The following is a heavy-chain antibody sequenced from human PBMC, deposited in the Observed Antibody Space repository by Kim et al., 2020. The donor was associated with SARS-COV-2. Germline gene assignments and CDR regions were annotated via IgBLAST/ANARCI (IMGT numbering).Heavy chain of an antibody. D-gene: IGHD2-15*01. CDR1: GFTFDDYA. J-gene: IGHJ3*02. Sequence: GGSLRLSCAASGFTFDDYAMHWVRQAPGKGLEWVSGISWNSGSIGYADSVKGRFTISRDNAKNSLYLQMNSLRAEDTALYYCAKAVVTDGISAFDIWGQGTMVTVSS. CDR3: AKAVVTDGISAFDI. V-gene: IGHV3-9*01. CDR2: ISWNSGSI.